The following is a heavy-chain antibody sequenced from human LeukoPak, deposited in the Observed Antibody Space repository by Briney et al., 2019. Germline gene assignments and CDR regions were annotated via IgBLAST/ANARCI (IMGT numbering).Heavy chain of an antibody. CDR1: GFTFCCYS. Sequence: GGSLRLSCAASGFTFCCYSMNWVRQAPGKGLEWVSYISSSSSTIYYADAVKGRFTISRDNGKNSLYLQMNSLRAEDTAVYYCASQLGDASDIWGQGTMVTVSS. CDR3: ASQLGDASDI. V-gene: IGHV3-48*01. J-gene: IGHJ3*02. D-gene: IGHD6-13*01. CDR2: ISSSSSTI.